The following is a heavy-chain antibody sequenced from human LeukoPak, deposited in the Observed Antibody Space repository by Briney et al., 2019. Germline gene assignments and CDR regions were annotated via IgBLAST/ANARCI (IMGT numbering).Heavy chain of an antibody. V-gene: IGHV4-59*01. CDR1: GGSFSSYY. CDR2: IYYSGST. J-gene: IGHJ3*02. D-gene: IGHD5-12*01. Sequence: PSETLSLTCAVYGGSFSSYYWSWIRQPPGKGLEWSGYIYYSGSTNYNPSLKSRVTISVDTSKNQFSLKLSSVTAADTAVYYCARDRQWLRRGAPAFDIWGQGTMVTVSS. CDR3: ARDRQWLRRGAPAFDI.